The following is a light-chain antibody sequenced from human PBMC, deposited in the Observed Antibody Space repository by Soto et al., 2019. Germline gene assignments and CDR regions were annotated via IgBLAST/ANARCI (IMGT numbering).Light chain of an antibody. CDR1: SSDVGGYNY. V-gene: IGLV2-11*01. CDR2: DVS. Sequence: QSVLTQPRSVSGSPGQSVTISCTGTSSDVGGYNYVSWYQQHPGEAPRPMIYDVSKRPSGVPDRFSGSKSGDTASLTISGLQAEDEADYYCCSYAGTYTFVVFGGGTKLTVL. CDR3: CSYAGTYTFVV. J-gene: IGLJ2*01.